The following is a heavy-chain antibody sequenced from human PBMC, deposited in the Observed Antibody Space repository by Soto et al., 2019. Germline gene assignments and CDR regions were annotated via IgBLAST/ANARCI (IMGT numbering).Heavy chain of an antibody. CDR2: ISSNGGST. Sequence: PGGSLRLSCSASGFTFSSYAMHWVRQAPGKGLEYVSAISSNGGSTYYADSVKGRFTISRDNSKNTLYLQMSSLRAEDTAVYYCEKAAIAATWLDPWGQGTLVTVAS. CDR1: GFTFSSYA. CDR3: EKAAIAATWLDP. V-gene: IGHV3-64D*08. D-gene: IGHD6-13*01. J-gene: IGHJ5*02.